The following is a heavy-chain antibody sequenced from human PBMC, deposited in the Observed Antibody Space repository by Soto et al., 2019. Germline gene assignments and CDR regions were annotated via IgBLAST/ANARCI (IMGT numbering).Heavy chain of an antibody. V-gene: IGHV1-46*01. CDR2: INPANGST. Sequence: QVQLVQSGAEVKKPGASVKVSCRTSGYTFTHYYIHWVRQAPGQGLEWLGIINPANGSTNYAQDFQGRVTLTMDTSTTTVYMELSGLRAEDTAIFYCARDLAAGDHWGQGTLVTVSS. CDR3: ARDLAAGDH. CDR1: GYTFTHYY. J-gene: IGHJ4*02. D-gene: IGHD6-13*01.